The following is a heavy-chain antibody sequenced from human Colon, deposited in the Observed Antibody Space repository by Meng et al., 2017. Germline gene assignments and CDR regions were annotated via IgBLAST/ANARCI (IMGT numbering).Heavy chain of an antibody. CDR1: GGSISDYY. J-gene: IGHJ5*02. Sequence: SETLSLTCNVSGGSISDYYWNWLRQPVGKGLEWFGRIRGSGSTNFNPSLKGRVTLSVDTSKNQFSLKLYSVTAADTAVYFCARDPAPFDYGLSRRWLDPWGQGNLVTVSS. D-gene: IGHD3-16*01. V-gene: IGHV4-4*07. CDR2: IRGSGST. CDR3: ARDPAPFDYGLSRRWLDP.